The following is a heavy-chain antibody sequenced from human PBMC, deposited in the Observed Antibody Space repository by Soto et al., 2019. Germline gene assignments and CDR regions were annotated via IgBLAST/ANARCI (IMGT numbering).Heavy chain of an antibody. D-gene: IGHD2-21*02. J-gene: IGHJ4*02. Sequence: PSETLSLPCTVTGDSFSSRSYSWDWMRHPPGKGLEWPGSIYYSGTIYDSPSHRSHVSMYIDTSKDQFSMKMKPVTASHTALYFYARQRTSVVTQAYFDVWGQASLVTVSS. CDR2: IYYSGTI. V-gene: IGHV4-39*01. CDR3: ARQRTSVVTQAYFDV. CDR1: GDSFSSRSYS.